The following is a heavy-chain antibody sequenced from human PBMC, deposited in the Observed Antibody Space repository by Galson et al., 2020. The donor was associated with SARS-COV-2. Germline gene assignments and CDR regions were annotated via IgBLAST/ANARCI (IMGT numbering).Heavy chain of an antibody. J-gene: IGHJ6*02. CDR2: IWYDGSNK. CDR1: GFTFSSYG. D-gene: IGHD3-9*01. CDR3: ARDILTGYGYGMDV. V-gene: IGHV3-33*01. Sequence: QLGESLKISCAASGFTFSSYGMHWVRQAPGKGLEWVAVIWYDGSNKYYADSVKGRFTISRDNSKNTLYLRMNSLRAEDTAVYYCARDILTGYGYGMDVWGQGTTVTVSS.